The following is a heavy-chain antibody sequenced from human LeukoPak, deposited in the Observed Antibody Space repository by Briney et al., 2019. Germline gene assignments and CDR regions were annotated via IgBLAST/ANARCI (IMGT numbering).Heavy chain of an antibody. CDR2: IYYSGST. V-gene: IGHV4-31*03. J-gene: IGHJ4*02. CDR3: ARDGHGAPLDY. Sequence: SETLSLTCTVSGGSISSGGYYWSWIRQHPGKGLEWIGYIYYSGSTYYNPSLKSRVTISVDTSKNQFSLKLSSVTAADTAVYYCARDGHGAPLDYWGQGTLVTVSP. CDR1: GGSISSGGYY. D-gene: IGHD4-17*01.